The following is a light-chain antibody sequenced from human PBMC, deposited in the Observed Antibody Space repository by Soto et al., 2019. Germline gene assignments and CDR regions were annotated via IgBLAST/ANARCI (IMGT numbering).Light chain of an antibody. CDR2: GAS. J-gene: IGKJ4*01. CDR3: QQYATSPLT. CDR1: QSISKNY. V-gene: IGKV3-20*01. Sequence: EIVLTQSPGTLSLSPGERATLSCRASQSISKNYLAWYQQKPGQAPRLLIYGASSRATGIPDRFSGSGSGTDFTLTISRLEPEDFAVYFCQQYATSPLTFGEGTKVEIK.